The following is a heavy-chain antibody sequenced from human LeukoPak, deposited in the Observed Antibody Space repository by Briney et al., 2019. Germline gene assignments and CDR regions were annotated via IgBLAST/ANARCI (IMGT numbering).Heavy chain of an antibody. D-gene: IGHD5-24*01. CDR1: GFTFSSYS. V-gene: IGHV3-21*01. J-gene: IGHJ4*02. CDR2: ISSSSSYI. Sequence: GGSLRLSCAASGFTFSSYSMNWVRQAPGKGLEWVSSISSSSSYIYYADSVKGRFTISRDNAKNSLYLQMNSLRAEDTAVYYCAREMATIKGGYFDYWGQGTLVTVSS. CDR3: AREMATIKGGYFDY.